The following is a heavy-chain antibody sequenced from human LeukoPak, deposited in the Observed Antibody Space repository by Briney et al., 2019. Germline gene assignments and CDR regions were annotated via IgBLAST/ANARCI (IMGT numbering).Heavy chain of an antibody. CDR2: IYSAVTT. J-gene: IGHJ4*02. V-gene: IGHV3-53*01. Sequence: GSLRLSCAAFGFTFSSYITNWVRQAPVKGLEWVAVIYSAVTTDYADSVKGRFIISRDNSKNTVYLQMNSLRGEDTAMYYCARALEAAAGFDYWGQGTLVSVSS. CDR3: ARALEAAAGFDY. D-gene: IGHD6-13*01. CDR1: GFTFSSYI.